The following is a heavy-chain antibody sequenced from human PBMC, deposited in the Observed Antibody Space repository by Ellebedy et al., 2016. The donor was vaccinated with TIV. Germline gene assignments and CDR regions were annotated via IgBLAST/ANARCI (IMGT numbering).Heavy chain of an antibody. Sequence: PGGSLRLSCAASGFSLTGSDLHWVRRPAGKGLEWVSASGAAGDSYYPDSVRGRFTISRESAKNSLDLQMNSLTAGDTAVYYCARGGPGGDNWFFGLWGRGTRVTVSS. CDR1: GFSLTGSD. J-gene: IGHJ2*01. V-gene: IGHV3-13*01. D-gene: IGHD2-21*01. CDR3: ARGGPGGDNWFFGL. CDR2: SGAAGDS.